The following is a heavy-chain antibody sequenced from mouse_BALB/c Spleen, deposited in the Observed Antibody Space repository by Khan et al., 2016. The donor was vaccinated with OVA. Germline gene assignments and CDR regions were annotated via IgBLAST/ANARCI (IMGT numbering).Heavy chain of an antibody. CDR3: ARTARIKY. CDR2: ISYSGST. J-gene: IGHJ2*01. V-gene: IGHV3-2*02. Sequence: EVELVESGPGLVKPSQSLSLTCTVTGYSITSGYGWNWIRQFPGNKLEWMGYISYSGSTNYNPSLKSRISITRDTSKNQFFLQLNSVTTEDTATYYWARTARIKYWGQGTTLTVSS. CDR1: GYSITSGYG. D-gene: IGHD1-2*01.